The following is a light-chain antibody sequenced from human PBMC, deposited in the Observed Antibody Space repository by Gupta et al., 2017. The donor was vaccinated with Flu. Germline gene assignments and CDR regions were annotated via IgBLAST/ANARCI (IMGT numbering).Light chain of an antibody. CDR1: QSVSSY. V-gene: IGKV3-11*01. Sequence: PGERATLSCRASQSVSSYLAWYQQKPGQAPRLLIYDASNRATGIPARFSGSGSGTDFTLTISSLEPEDFAVYYCQQRSNWPPLFTFGPGTKVDIK. J-gene: IGKJ3*01. CDR2: DAS. CDR3: QQRSNWPPLFT.